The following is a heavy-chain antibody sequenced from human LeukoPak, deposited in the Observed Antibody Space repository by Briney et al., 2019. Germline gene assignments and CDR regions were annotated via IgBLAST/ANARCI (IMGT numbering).Heavy chain of an antibody. D-gene: IGHD2-21*01. CDR3: ARAHYYYFDY. V-gene: IGHV4-34*01. CDR2: INHSGST. Sequence: PSETLSLTCAVYGGSFSGYYWSWIRQPPGKGLEWIGEINHSGSTNYNPSLKSRVTISVDTSKNQFSLKLSSVTAADTAVYYCARAHYYYFDYWGQGTLVTVSS. J-gene: IGHJ4*02. CDR1: GGSFSGYY.